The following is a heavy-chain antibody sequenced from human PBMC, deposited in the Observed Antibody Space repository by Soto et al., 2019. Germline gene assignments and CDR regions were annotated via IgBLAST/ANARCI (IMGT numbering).Heavy chain of an antibody. CDR3: ARVRGSVDYVWGTYFSRGYCYK. V-gene: IGHV4-61*08. CDR1: GGSISSGDYY. CDR2: IYYSGST. Sequence: PSETLSLTCTVSGGSISSGDYYWSWIRQPPGKGLEWIGYIYYSGSTNYNPSLKSRVTISVDTSKNQFPLKLSSVTAADTAVYYCARVRGSVDYVWGTYFSRGYCYKWGRGTRVTVSS. J-gene: IGHJ4*02. D-gene: IGHD3-16*01.